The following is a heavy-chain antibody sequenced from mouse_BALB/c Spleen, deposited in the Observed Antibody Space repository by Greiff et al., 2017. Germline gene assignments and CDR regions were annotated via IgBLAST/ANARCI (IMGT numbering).Heavy chain of an antibody. V-gene: IGHV1-7*01. CDR1: GYTFTSYW. J-gene: IGHJ3*01. CDR3: ARSEYGNLPFAY. CDR2: INPSTGYT. Sequence: QVQLQQSGAELAKPGASVKMSCKASGYTFTSYWMHWVKQRPGQGLEWIGYINPSTGYTEYNQKFKDKATLTADKSSSTAYMQLSSLTSEDTAVYYCARSEYGNLPFAYRGQGTLVTVSA. D-gene: IGHD2-10*02.